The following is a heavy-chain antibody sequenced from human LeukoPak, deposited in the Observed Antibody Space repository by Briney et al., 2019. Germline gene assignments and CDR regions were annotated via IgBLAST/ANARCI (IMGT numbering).Heavy chain of an antibody. CDR2: IYYSGGT. CDR3: ARDGEVRQGVVVVAAFGDWVNWFDP. CDR1: GGSISSSSYY. Sequence: SETLSLTCTVSGGSISSSSYYWGWIRQPPGKGLEWIGSIYYSGGTYYNPSLKSRVTISVDTSKNQFSLKLSSVTAADTAVYYCARDGEVRQGVVVVAAFGDWVNWFDPWGQGTLVTVSS. V-gene: IGHV4-39*07. J-gene: IGHJ5*02. D-gene: IGHD2-15*01.